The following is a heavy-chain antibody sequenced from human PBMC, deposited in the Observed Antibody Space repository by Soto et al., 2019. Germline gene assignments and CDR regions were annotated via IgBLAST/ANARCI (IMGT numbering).Heavy chain of an antibody. CDR2: IIISISYF. D-gene: IGHD6-6*01. V-gene: IGHV3-21*01. CDR3: ARGVTSSSFVAGY. CDR1: GFTFSSYS. J-gene: IGHJ4*02. Sequence: GGSLRLSCAASGFTFSSYSMNWVRQAPGKGLEWVSSIIISISYFYYADSVKGRFTISRDNAKNSLYLQMNSLRAEDTAVYYCARGVTSSSFVAGYWGQGTLVTVSS.